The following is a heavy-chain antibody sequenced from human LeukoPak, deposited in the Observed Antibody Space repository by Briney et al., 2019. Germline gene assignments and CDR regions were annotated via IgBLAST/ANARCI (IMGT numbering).Heavy chain of an antibody. V-gene: IGHV4-4*07. D-gene: IGHD4-17*01. J-gene: IGHJ4*02. CDR2: IYTSGST. Sequence: SETLSLTCTVSGGSMSPYHWSWIRQPAGKGLEWIGRIYTSGSTNYNPSLKSRVTMSVDTSKNQFSLKLSSVTAADTAVYYCAGDDYGDYVVDYWGQGTLVTVSS. CDR3: AGDDYGDYVVDY. CDR1: GGSMSPYH.